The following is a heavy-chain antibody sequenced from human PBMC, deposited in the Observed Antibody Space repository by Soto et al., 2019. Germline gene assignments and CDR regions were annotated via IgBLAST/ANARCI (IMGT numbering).Heavy chain of an antibody. CDR2: IETRVDGGTT. Sequence: EVQLVESGGGLVKPGGSLRLSCEASGFTFRNAWMSWVRQAPEKGLEWVGRIETRVDGGTTDYSAPVKGRFAISRDDSRKTLYLQMNSVKNEDTGVYYCTTIGWSGELFVNDAFDIWGQGTMVTVSS. V-gene: IGHV3-15*04. D-gene: IGHD3-10*01. J-gene: IGHJ3*02. CDR3: TTIGWSGELFVNDAFDI. CDR1: GFTFRNAW.